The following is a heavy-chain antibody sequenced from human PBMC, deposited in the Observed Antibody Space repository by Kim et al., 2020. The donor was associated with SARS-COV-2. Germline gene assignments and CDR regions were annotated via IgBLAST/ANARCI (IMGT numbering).Heavy chain of an antibody. J-gene: IGHJ4*02. CDR1: RFTFSNYW. CDR3: TSWGAGNY. CDR2: IKRDGSEK. Sequence: GGSLRLSCAASRFTFSNYWMSWVRQAPGKGLEWVANIKRDGSEKYYVDSVRGRFTISRDNAQNSLFLQMNSLRVEDTAVYYCTSWGAGNYWGPGTLVTVSS. V-gene: IGHV3-7*01. D-gene: IGHD6-13*01.